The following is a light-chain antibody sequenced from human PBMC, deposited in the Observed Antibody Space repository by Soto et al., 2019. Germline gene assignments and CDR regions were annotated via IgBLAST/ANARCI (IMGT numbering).Light chain of an antibody. V-gene: IGLV8-61*01. Sequence: QAVVTQEPSFSVSPGGTVTFTCGLSSGSVATSYYPSWYQQTPGQPPRTLIHSTNTRSSGVPDRFSDSILANKAALTITGAQADDEYYYYGVLYMGSGIWVFGGGTKLTVL. CDR1: SGSVATSYY. CDR2: STN. J-gene: IGLJ3*02. CDR3: VLYMGSGIWV.